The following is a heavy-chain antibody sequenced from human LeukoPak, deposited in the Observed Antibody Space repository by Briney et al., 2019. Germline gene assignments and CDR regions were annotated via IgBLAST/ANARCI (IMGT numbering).Heavy chain of an antibody. J-gene: IGHJ4*02. CDR2: INHNSGGT. Sequence: GASVTVSCKASGYTFTDYYMHWVRQAPGQGLEWMGWINHNSGGTNYAQKFQGRVTMTRDTSISTAYMEVSRLRSDDTAVYYCARTLFLTGYSAAFDYWGQGTLVTVSS. CDR1: GYTFTDYY. V-gene: IGHV1-2*02. CDR3: ARTLFLTGYSAAFDY. D-gene: IGHD3-9*01.